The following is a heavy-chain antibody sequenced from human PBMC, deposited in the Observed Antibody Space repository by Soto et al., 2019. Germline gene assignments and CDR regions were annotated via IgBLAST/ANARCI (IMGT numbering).Heavy chain of an antibody. CDR1: GFNLKDYG. J-gene: IGHJ4*02. Sequence: EVDLVESAGGLVQPGGSLRLFCSASGFNLKDYGMHWVRQAPGKGLEQVAASTYVGGTPYYAQSVKGRFTVSRDNSKNTLYLQMGSLRPEDTGTYFCVKDFSHGRFPDYWGQGTLVTVSS. V-gene: IGHV3-64D*06. CDR2: STYVGGTP. CDR3: VKDFSHGRFPDY.